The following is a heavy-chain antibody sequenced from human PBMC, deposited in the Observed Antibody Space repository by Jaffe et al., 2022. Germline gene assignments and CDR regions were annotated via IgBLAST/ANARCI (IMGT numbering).Heavy chain of an antibody. V-gene: IGHV4-4*02. CDR3: ARGVQGGGLWFRELLRWWSD. CDR2: IYHSGST. D-gene: IGHD3-10*01. CDR1: GGSISSSNW. Sequence: QVQLQESGPGLVKPSGTLSLTCAVSGGSISSSNWWSWVRQPPGKGLEWIGEIYHSGSTNYNPSLKSRVTISVDKSKNQFSLKLSSVTAADTAVYYCARGVQGGGLWFRELLRWWSDWGQGTLVTVSS. J-gene: IGHJ4*02.